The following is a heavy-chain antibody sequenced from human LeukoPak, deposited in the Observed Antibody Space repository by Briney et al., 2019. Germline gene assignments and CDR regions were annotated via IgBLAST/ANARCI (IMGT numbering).Heavy chain of an antibody. V-gene: IGHV3-49*03. D-gene: IGHD3-22*01. CDR2: IRSKAYGGTT. CDR1: GFTFGDYA. Sequence: GGSLRLSCTASGFTFGDYAMSWFRQAPGKGLEWVGFIRSKAYGGTTEYAASVKGRFTISRDDSKSIAYLQMNSLKTEDTAVYYCTRDLGGPYYYDSSGYLNAFDIWGQGTMVTVSS. CDR3: TRDLGGPYYYDSSGYLNAFDI. J-gene: IGHJ3*02.